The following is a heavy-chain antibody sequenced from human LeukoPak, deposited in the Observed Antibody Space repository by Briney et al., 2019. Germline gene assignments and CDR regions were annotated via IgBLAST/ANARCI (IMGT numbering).Heavy chain of an antibody. CDR1: GGSISSYY. Sequence: PSETLSLTCTVSGGSISSYYWSWIRQPPGKGLEWIGYIYYSGSTNYNPSLKSRVTISADTSKNQFSLKLSSVTAADTAVYYCARMGVIGLRYYMDVWGKGTTVTISS. CDR2: IYYSGST. D-gene: IGHD2-21*01. V-gene: IGHV4-59*08. J-gene: IGHJ6*03. CDR3: ARMGVIGLRYYMDV.